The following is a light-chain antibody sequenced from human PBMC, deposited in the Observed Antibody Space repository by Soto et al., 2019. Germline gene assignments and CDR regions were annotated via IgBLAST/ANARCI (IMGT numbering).Light chain of an antibody. CDR2: KVS. J-gene: IGKJ1*01. CDR3: MQATQSPWT. CDR1: QSLVHNDGNTY. Sequence: DIVMTQTPLSSPVTLGQAASISCRSSQSLVHNDGNTYLSWFQQRPGQPPRLLIYKVSDRFSGVPDSSSRSGAGTDFTLTLRRLEAEDVGVYYFMQATQSPWTFGQGTKVEI. V-gene: IGKV2-24*01.